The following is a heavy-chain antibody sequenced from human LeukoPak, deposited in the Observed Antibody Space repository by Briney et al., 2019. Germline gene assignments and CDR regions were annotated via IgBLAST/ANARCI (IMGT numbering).Heavy chain of an antibody. Sequence: GGSLRLSRAASGFTFSSYAMSWVRQAPGKGLEWVSAISGSGGSTYYADSVKGRFTISRDNFKNTLYLQMNSLRAEDTAVYYCAKEWWLDDFWSGYYPDYWGQGTLVTVSS. CDR1: GFTFSSYA. J-gene: IGHJ4*02. CDR2: ISGSGGST. CDR3: AKEWWLDDFWSGYYPDY. D-gene: IGHD3-3*01. V-gene: IGHV3-23*01.